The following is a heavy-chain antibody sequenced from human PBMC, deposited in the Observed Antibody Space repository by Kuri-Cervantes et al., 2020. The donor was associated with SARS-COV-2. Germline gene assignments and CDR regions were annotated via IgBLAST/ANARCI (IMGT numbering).Heavy chain of an antibody. V-gene: IGHV3-30*03. CDR1: GFTFSSYA. CDR3: ARGYSDYGDRYFDL. D-gene: IGHD4-17*01. Sequence: GGSLRLSCAASGFTFSSYATHWVRQAPGKGLEWVAVISYDGSNKYYADSVKGRFTISRDNSKNTLYLQMNSLRAEDTAVYYCARGYSDYGDRYFDLWGRGTLVTVSS. J-gene: IGHJ2*01. CDR2: ISYDGSNK.